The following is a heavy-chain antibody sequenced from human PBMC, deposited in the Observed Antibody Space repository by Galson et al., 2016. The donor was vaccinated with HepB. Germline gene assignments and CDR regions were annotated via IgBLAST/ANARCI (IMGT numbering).Heavy chain of an antibody. CDR2: ITWNSGSV. D-gene: IGHD3-22*01. Sequence: SLRLSCAASGISFDDYGMDWVRQAPGKGLEWVSGITWNSGSVGYADSVKGRFTISRDNAKNSLYLQMNSLRAEDTAVYFCAKPFNDYDSSGYYVDYWGQGTLVTVSS. CDR3: AKPFNDYDSSGYYVDY. V-gene: IGHV3-9*01. J-gene: IGHJ4*02. CDR1: GISFDDYG.